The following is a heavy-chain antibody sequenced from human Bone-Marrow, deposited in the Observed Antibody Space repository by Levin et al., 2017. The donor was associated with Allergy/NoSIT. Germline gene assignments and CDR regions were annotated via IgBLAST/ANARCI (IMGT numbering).Heavy chain of an antibody. V-gene: IGHV1-8*01. D-gene: IGHD3-22*01. CDR3: ARGLDYDSSGYYPGYDY. J-gene: IGHJ4*02. Sequence: ASVKVSCKASGYTFTSYDINWVRQATGQGLEWMGWMNPNSGNTGYAQKFQGRVTMTRNTSISTAYMELSSLRSEDTAVYYCARGLDYDSSGYYPGYDYWGQGTLVAVSS. CDR1: GYTFTSYD. CDR2: MNPNSGNT.